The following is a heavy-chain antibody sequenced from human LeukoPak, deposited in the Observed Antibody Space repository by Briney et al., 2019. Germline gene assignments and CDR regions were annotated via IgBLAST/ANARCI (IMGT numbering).Heavy chain of an antibody. V-gene: IGHV4-4*07. D-gene: IGHD3-10*01. CDR2: IYTSGYT. Sequence: SETLSLTCSVSGGSVRSYYWSCIRQPAGKGLEWIGRIYTSGYTNYNPSLKSRVTISVDTSKNQFSLKLSSVTAADTAVYYCASTPKPYGSGSYWYGAAFDYWGQGTLVTVSS. J-gene: IGHJ4*02. CDR1: GGSVRSYY. CDR3: ASTPKPYGSGSYWYGAAFDY.